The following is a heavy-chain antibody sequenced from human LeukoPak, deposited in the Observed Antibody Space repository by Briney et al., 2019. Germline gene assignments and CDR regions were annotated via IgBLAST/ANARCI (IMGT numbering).Heavy chain of an antibody. D-gene: IGHD3-10*01. Sequence: GGSLRLSCAASGFTFSDYYMTWIRQAPGKGLEWISYISTSSDTKYADSLKGRFTISRDNAKNSLYLQMNSLRAEDTAVYYCASLVRRFTGAFDIWGQGTTVTVSS. CDR2: ISTSSDT. J-gene: IGHJ3*02. CDR1: GFTFSDYY. V-gene: IGHV3-11*03. CDR3: ASLVRRFTGAFDI.